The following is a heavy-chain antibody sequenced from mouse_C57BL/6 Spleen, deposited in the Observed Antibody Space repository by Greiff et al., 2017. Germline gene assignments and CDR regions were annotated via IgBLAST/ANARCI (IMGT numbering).Heavy chain of an antibody. CDR1: GYTFTSYW. CDR2: IDPSDSYT. J-gene: IGHJ2*01. V-gene: IGHV1-69*01. CDR3: ARYEYCGSSSFHD. Sequence: QVQLQQPGAELVMPGASVKLSCKASGYTFTSYWMHWVKQRPGQGLEWIGEIDPSDSYTNYNQKFKGKSTLTVDKSSSTAYMQLSSLTSEDSAVYYCARYEYCGSSSFHDWGQGTTLTVSS. D-gene: IGHD1-1*01.